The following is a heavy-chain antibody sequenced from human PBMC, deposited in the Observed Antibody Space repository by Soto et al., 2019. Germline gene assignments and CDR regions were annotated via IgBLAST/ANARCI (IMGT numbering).Heavy chain of an antibody. CDR1: GYTFTSYG. J-gene: IGHJ6*02. V-gene: IGHV1-18*01. Sequence: QVQLVQSGAEVKKPGASVKVSCKASGYTFTSYGISWVRQAPGQGLEWMGWISAYNGNTNYAQKLQGRDTMTTDTSTSTAYMELRSLRSDDRAVNYSARDVPPSTVGDYYYGTDVWGQGTTVTVS. CDR2: ISAYNGNT. CDR3: ARDVPPSTVGDYYYGTDV. D-gene: IGHD4-4*01.